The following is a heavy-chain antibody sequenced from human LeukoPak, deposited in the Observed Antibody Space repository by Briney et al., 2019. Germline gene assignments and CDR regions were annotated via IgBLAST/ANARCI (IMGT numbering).Heavy chain of an antibody. V-gene: IGHV4-61*08. CDR3: ARASGGQWRFYYYYYGMDV. D-gene: IGHD6-19*01. CDR2: IYYSGST. CDR1: GGSISSGDYY. Sequence: SETLSLTCTVSGGSISSGDYYWSWIRQPPGKGLEWIGYIYYSGSTNYNPSLKSRVTISVDTSKNQFSLKLSSVTAADTAVYYCARASGGQWRFYYYYYGMDVWGQGTTVTVSS. J-gene: IGHJ6*02.